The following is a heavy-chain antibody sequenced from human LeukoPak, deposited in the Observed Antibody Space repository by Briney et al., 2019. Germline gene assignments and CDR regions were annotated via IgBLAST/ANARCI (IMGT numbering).Heavy chain of an antibody. CDR2: IYYSGST. CDR1: GGSISSGGYY. Sequence: TLSLTCTVSGGSISSGGYYWSWVRQHPGKGPEWIGYIYYSGSTYYNPSLKSRVTISVDTSKNQFSLKLSSVTAADTAVYYCARTIAAAAAINWFDPWGQGTLVTVSS. J-gene: IGHJ5*02. V-gene: IGHV4-31*03. CDR3: ARTIAAAAAINWFDP. D-gene: IGHD6-13*01.